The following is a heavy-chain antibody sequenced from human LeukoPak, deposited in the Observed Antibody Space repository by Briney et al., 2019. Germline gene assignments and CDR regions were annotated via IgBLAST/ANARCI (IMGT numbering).Heavy chain of an antibody. D-gene: IGHD4-17*01. J-gene: IGHJ4*02. V-gene: IGHV3-7*02. CDR1: GFTFSSYW. CDR3: ASIAYGDSY. CDR2: IKQDGSEK. Sequence: PGGSLRLSCAASGFTFSSYWMSWVRQAPGKGLEWVANIKQDGSEKYYVDSVKGRFIISRDTVKNSLYLQMNSLRAEDTAVYFRASIAYGDSYWGQGTPVTVSS.